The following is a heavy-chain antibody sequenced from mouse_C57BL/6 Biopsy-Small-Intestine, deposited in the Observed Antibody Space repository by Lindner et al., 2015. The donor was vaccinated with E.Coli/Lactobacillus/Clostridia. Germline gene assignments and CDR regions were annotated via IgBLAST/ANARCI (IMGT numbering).Heavy chain of an antibody. CDR1: GYTFTSFP. CDR3: ARDYVEYGDGGWGAFDY. Sequence: SVKVSCKASGYTFTSFPIHWVRQAPGQGLEWMGSINSGNGGTKYSQKFQGRVSITRDTSASTAYLELSSLNSEDTAVFYCARDYVEYGDGGWGAFDYWGQGTLVTVSS. V-gene: IGHV1-14*01. CDR2: INSGNGGT. J-gene: IGHJ2*01. D-gene: IGHD1-1*01.